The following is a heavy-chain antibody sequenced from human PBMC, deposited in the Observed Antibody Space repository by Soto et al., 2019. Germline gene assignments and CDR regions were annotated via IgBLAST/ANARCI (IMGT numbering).Heavy chain of an antibody. V-gene: IGHV4-4*02. Sequence: QVQLQESGPGLMKPSGTLSLTCAVSGGSISTNWWSWVRQPPGKGLEWIGEIYHSGRTNYIPSLMNRATVSMDKSQNLLSLNLNSVTAADTAVYYCARHIAVSGTRGFDFWGQGTLVTVSS. CDR2: IYHSGRT. J-gene: IGHJ4*02. D-gene: IGHD6-19*01. CDR1: GGSISTNW. CDR3: ARHIAVSGTRGFDF.